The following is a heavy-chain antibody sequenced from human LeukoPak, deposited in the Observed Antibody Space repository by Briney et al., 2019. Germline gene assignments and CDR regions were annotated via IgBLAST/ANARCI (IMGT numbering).Heavy chain of an antibody. CDR3: AREHDYGDSADY. D-gene: IGHD4-17*01. V-gene: IGHV3-21*01. CDR1: GFTLSSYS. J-gene: IGHJ4*02. CDR2: ISSSSSYI. Sequence: GGSLRLSCAASGFTLSSYSMNWVRQAPGKGLEWVSSISSSSSYIYYADSVKGRFTISRDNAKNSLYLQMNSLRAEGTAVYYCAREHDYGDSADYWGQGTLVTVSS.